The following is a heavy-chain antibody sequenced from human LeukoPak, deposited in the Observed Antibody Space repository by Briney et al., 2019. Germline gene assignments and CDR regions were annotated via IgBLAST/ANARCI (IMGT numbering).Heavy chain of an antibody. CDR3: ARNLLHGSGSYYLNWFDP. Sequence: GESLKISCKGSGYSFTSYWIGWVRQMPGKGLEWMGIIYPGDSDTRYSPSFQGQVTISADKSISTAYLQWSSLKASDTAMYYCARNLLHGSGSYYLNWFDPWGQGTLVTVSS. D-gene: IGHD3-10*01. CDR1: GYSFTSYW. CDR2: IYPGDSDT. J-gene: IGHJ5*02. V-gene: IGHV5-51*01.